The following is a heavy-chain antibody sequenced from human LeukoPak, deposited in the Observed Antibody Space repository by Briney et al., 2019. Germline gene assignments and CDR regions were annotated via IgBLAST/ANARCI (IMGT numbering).Heavy chain of an antibody. D-gene: IGHD5-18*01. CDR1: GYTLTELS. V-gene: IGHV1-24*01. J-gene: IGHJ6*03. CDR2: FDPEDGET. CDR3: ARMGSREYRVYYYMDV. Sequence: ASVKVSCKVSGYTLTELSMHWVRQAPGKGLEWMGGFDPEDGETIYAQKFQGRVTMTEDTSTDTAYMQLSSLRAEDTAVYYCARMGSREYRVYYYMDVWGKGTTVTVSS.